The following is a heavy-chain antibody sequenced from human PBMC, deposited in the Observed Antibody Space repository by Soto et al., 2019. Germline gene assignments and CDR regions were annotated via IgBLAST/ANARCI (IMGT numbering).Heavy chain of an antibody. CDR3: ARGLGYCSSTSCYGGAFDI. D-gene: IGHD2-2*01. J-gene: IGHJ3*02. CDR2: INAGNGNT. CDR1: GYTFTSYA. Sequence: ASVKVSCKASGYTFTSYAMHWVRQAPGQGLEWMGWINAGNGNTKYSQKFQGRVTITRDTSASTAYMELSSLRSEDTAVYYCARGLGYCSSTSCYGGAFDIWGQGTMVTVSS. V-gene: IGHV1-3*01.